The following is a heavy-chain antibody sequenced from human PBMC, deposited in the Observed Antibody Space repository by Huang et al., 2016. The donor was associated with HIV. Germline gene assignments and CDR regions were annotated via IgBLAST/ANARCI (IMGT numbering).Heavy chain of an antibody. CDR1: GFIFSNFG. D-gene: IGHD2-15*01. J-gene: IGHJ5*02. CDR2: ISYDGRSD. V-gene: IGHV3-30*18. Sequence: QVQLVESGGGVVQPGTSLRLSCAASGFIFSNFGMHWVRQAPGKGLGWVAVISYDGRSDRYSDSLKGRFTISRDNDKNTLSLEMNRLRHDDTAVYYCAKESRWFSDFDQWGQGTLVTVSS. CDR3: AKESRWFSDFDQ.